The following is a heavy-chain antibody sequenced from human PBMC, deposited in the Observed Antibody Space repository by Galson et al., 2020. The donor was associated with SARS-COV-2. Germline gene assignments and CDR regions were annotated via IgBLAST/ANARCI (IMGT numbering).Heavy chain of an antibody. CDR2: IGADGRT. V-gene: IGHV3-13*04. Sequence: GESLKISCAASGFTFSSHDMHWVRQLTGNGLEWVSGIGADGRTYYPDSLKGRFTISRDNARNSLHLQMNSLTAGDTAVYYCARDDDSSGMGAFDVWGRGTMVTVSS. CDR1: GFTFSSHD. D-gene: IGHD3-22*01. J-gene: IGHJ3*01. CDR3: ARDDDSSGMGAFDV.